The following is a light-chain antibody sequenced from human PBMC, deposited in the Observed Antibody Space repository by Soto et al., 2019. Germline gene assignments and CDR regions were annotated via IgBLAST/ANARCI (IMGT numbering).Light chain of an antibody. J-gene: IGLJ3*02. CDR3: APRDDILNGPGV. CDR2: SNN. CDR1: SSNIGSNT. Sequence: QSVLTQPPSASGTPGQRVTISCSGSSSNIGSNTVNWYQQLPGTAPKLLIYSNNQRPSGVPDRFSGSKSGTSASLAISGLQSEDEADYYCAPRDDILNGPGVFGGGTKVTVL. V-gene: IGLV1-44*01.